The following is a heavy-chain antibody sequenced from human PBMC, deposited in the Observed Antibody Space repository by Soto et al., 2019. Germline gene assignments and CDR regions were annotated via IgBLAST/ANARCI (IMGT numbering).Heavy chain of an antibody. J-gene: IGHJ4*02. CDR1: GYIFTNYY. V-gene: IGHV1-46*03. Sequence: ASVKVSCKASGYIFTNYYMHWVRQAPGQGLEWMGIINPSGAITSYAQKFQGRVTMTRDTSTSTVYMEVSSLRSGDTAVYYCSRADYYGQGTLVTVSS. CDR3: SRADY. CDR2: INPSGAIT.